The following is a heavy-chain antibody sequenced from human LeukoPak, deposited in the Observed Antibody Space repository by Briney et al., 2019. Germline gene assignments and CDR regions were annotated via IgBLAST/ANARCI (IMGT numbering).Heavy chain of an antibody. CDR1: GGTFSSYA. CDR3: ATSRFWSGLEADY. Sequence: ASVKVSCKASGGTFSSYAISWVRQAPGQGLEWMGGIIPIFGTANYAQKFQGRVTITADESTSTAYMELSSLRAEDTAVYYCATSRFWSGLEADYWGQGTLATVSS. D-gene: IGHD3-3*01. J-gene: IGHJ4*02. V-gene: IGHV1-69*13. CDR2: IIPIFGTA.